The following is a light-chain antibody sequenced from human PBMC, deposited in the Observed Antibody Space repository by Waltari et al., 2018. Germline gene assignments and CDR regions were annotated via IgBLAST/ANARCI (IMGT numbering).Light chain of an antibody. J-gene: IGLJ3*02. V-gene: IGLV2-14*03. CDR2: DFH. CDR1: NSDVGASDF. CDR3: AAWDDSLNGGV. Sequence: QSALTQPASVSGSPGQSITISCTGTNSDVGASDFVSWYQQYPGGIPKLIIFDFHNRPSGVSDRFSGSKSGNTASLAISGLQSEDEADYYCAAWDDSLNGGVFGGGTKLTVL.